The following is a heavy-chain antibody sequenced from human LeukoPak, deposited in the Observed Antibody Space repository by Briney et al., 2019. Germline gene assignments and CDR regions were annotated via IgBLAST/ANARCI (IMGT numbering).Heavy chain of an antibody. Sequence: ASVKVSCKVSGGAFSRYAISWVRQAPGRGLEWMGGIIPIFGTPKFAQKFQGRVTITADESTASAYLELSRLRSEDTAVYYCARGVSLFNWNDDQTQGNYYYYEMDVWGQGTTVIVSS. V-gene: IGHV1-69*13. D-gene: IGHD1-1*01. J-gene: IGHJ6*02. CDR2: IIPIFGTP. CDR1: GGAFSRYA. CDR3: ARGVSLFNWNDDQTQGNYYYYEMDV.